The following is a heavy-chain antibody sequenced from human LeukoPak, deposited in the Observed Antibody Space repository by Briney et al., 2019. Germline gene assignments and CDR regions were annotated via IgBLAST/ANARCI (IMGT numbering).Heavy chain of an antibody. V-gene: IGHV1-18*01. D-gene: IGHD3-22*01. CDR3: AMGYYDRPQSHFDY. CDR2: ISAYNGNT. J-gene: IGHJ4*02. CDR1: GYTFTSYG. Sequence: ASVKVSCNASGYTFTSYGISWVRQAPGQGLEWMGWISAYNGNTNYAQKLQGRVTMTTDTSTSTAYMELRSLRSDDTAVYYCAMGYYDRPQSHFDYWGQGTLVTVSS.